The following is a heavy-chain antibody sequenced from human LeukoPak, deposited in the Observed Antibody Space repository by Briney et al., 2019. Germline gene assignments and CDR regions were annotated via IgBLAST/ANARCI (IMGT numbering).Heavy chain of an antibody. CDR2: ISYDGSNK. D-gene: IGHD3-10*01. CDR1: GFTYSSYA. Sequence: GRSLRLSCAASGFTYSSYAIHWVRQAPGRGLEWVAVISYDGSNKYYADSVEGRFTISRDNSKNTLYLQMNSLRAEDTAVYYCARDRNLWFGELPDYWGQGTLVTVSS. CDR3: ARDRNLWFGELPDY. V-gene: IGHV3-30*04. J-gene: IGHJ4*02.